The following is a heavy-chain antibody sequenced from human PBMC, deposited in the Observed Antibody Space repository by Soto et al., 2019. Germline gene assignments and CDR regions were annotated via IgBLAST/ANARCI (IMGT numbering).Heavy chain of an antibody. CDR3: ARGVGYCTSTSCRGWFDP. CDR2: IHYSGST. J-gene: IGHJ5*02. Sequence: SETLSLTCTVSGGSISSYYWSWIRQPPGKGLEWIGNIHYSGSTNYNPSLKSRVSISVDTSKNQFSLKLSSVTAADTAVYYCARGVGYCTSTSCRGWFDPWGQGTLVTVSS. V-gene: IGHV4-59*01. CDR1: GGSISSYY. D-gene: IGHD2-2*01.